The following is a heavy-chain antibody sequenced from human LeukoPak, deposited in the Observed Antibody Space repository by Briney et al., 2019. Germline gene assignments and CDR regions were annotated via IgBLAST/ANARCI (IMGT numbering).Heavy chain of an antibody. CDR2: ISSSSSNI. CDR3: ARCTTGRTFGSLREIKRSREIDY. J-gene: IGHJ4*02. V-gene: IGHV3-21*01. CDR1: GFTFSSYG. D-gene: IGHD1-1*01. Sequence: GGSLRLSCAASGFTFSSYGMSWVRQAPGKGLEWVSSISSSSSNIYYADSVKGRFTISRDNAKNSLYLQMNSLRVEDTAVYYCARCTTGRTFGSLREIKRSREIDYWGQGTLVTVSS.